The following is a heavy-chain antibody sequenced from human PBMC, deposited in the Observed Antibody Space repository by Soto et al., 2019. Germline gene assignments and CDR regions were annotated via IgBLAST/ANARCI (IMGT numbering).Heavy chain of an antibody. D-gene: IGHD2-21*01. Sequence: GGSLRLSCAASGFTFSSYWMSWVRQAPGKGLEWVANIKQDGSEKYYVDSVKGRFTISRDNAKNSLYLQMNSLRAEDTAVYYCARDPYCGGDCYDAFDIWGQGTMVTVSS. CDR2: IKQDGSEK. J-gene: IGHJ3*02. V-gene: IGHV3-7*01. CDR1: GFTFSSYW. CDR3: ARDPYCGGDCYDAFDI.